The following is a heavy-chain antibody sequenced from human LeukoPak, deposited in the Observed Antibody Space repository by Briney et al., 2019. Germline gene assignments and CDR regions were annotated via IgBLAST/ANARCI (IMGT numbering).Heavy chain of an antibody. Sequence: QTGGSLRLSCAASGFTFSIYAMSWVRQAPGKGLEWVSTITDSGGATYHADSVKGRFTISRDNSKNTLYLQMNSLRAEDTAVYYCARDLGDILTYFDYWGQGTLVTVSS. CDR3: ARDLGDILTYFDY. CDR1: GFTFSIYA. D-gene: IGHD3-9*01. V-gene: IGHV3-23*01. J-gene: IGHJ4*02. CDR2: ITDSGGAT.